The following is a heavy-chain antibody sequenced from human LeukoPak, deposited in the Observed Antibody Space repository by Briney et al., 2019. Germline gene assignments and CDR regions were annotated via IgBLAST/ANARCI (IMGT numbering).Heavy chain of an antibody. V-gene: IGHV3-23*01. CDR2: ISGSGGST. D-gene: IGHD3-10*01. CDR3: AKDFESGDYFDY. Sequence: GSLRLSCAASGFTFNTYAMSWVRQAPGKGLEWVSGISGSGGSTYYADSVKGRFIISRGNSKNTLYLQMTSLRDEDTAVYYCAKDFESGDYFDYWGQGTLVTVSS. CDR1: GFTFNTYA. J-gene: IGHJ4*02.